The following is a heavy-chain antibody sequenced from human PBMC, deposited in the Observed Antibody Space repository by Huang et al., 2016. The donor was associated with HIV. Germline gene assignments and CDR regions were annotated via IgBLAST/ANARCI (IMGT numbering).Heavy chain of an antibody. J-gene: IGHJ3*01. CDR3: ARNDYYDGLP. Sequence: QVQLVQSGAEVRRPGASVKISCKASGYSFSNYDLNWVRQTSGQGLEWMGWMNPNSGVVSYAQKFQGRVTTTRNTSISTPYLELKRLKAEDTAVYYCARNDYYDGLPWGQGTMVTVSS. CDR2: MNPNSGVV. D-gene: IGHD3-22*01. V-gene: IGHV1-8*01. CDR1: GYSFSNYD.